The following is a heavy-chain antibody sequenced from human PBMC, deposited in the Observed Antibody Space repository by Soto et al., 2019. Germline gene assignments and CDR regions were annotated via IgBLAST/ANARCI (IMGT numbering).Heavy chain of an antibody. CDR1: GGSISSSY. D-gene: IGHD3-22*01. CDR2: IYYSGSS. V-gene: IGHV4-59*01. J-gene: IGHJ3*02. Sequence: ETLSLTCTVSGGSISSSYWSWIRQPPGQGLEWIGYIYYSGSSNYNPSLKSRVTISVDTSKNQFSLKLSSVTAADTAVYYCAREYYYDSSGYYRDAFDIWGQGTMVTVSS. CDR3: AREYYYDSSGYYRDAFDI.